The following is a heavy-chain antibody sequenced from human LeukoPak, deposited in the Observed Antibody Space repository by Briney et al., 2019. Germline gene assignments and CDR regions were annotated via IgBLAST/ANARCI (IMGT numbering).Heavy chain of an antibody. CDR2: IYYTGFT. Sequence: KPSETLSLTCTLSGGSINNYYWSCIREPPEKGLEWIAYIYYTGFTNYNPSLKSRVTISVDTSQNQLSLKLSSVIAADTAVYYCARDRGSGGGFDYWGQGTLVTVSS. CDR1: GGSINNYY. V-gene: IGHV4-59*01. CDR3: ARDRGSGGGFDY. J-gene: IGHJ4*02. D-gene: IGHD3-16*01.